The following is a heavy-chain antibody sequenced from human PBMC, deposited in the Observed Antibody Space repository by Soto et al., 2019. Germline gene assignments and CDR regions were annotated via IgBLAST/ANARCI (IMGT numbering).Heavy chain of an antibody. CDR1: GFTVSSNY. CDR2: IYSGGST. V-gene: IGHV3-53*04. J-gene: IGHJ3*02. D-gene: IGHD2-15*01. CDR3: ARDSGVVVAATPAPQGFDI. Sequence: GGSLRLSCAASGFTVSSNYMSWVRQAPGKGLEWVSVIYSGGSTYYADSVKGRFTISRHNSKNTLYLQMNSLRAEDTAVYYCARDSGVVVAATPAPQGFDIWGQGTMVTVSS.